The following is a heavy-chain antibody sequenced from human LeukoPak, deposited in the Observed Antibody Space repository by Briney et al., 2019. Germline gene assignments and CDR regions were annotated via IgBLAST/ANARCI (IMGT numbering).Heavy chain of an antibody. CDR3: ASGSGSYRTPYYYMDV. J-gene: IGHJ6*03. CDR1: GFTVSSNY. D-gene: IGHD3-10*01. V-gene: IGHV3-53*01. CDR2: IYSGGST. Sequence: GGSLRLSCAASGFTVSSNYMSWVRQAPGKGLEWVSVIYSGGSTYYADSVKGRFTISIDNSKNTLYLQMNTLRAEDTAVYYCASGSGSYRTPYYYMDVWGTGTTVTVPS.